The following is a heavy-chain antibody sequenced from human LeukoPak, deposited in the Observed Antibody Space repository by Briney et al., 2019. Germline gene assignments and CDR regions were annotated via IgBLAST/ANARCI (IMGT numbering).Heavy chain of an antibody. D-gene: IGHD2-2*01. Sequence: GGSLRLSCAASGFTFRSYAMSWVRQAPGKGLEWVSGISDTGGSTYYADSVKGRFTISRDNSKNTLYLQINNVSAEDTALYYCAKSSDGSTSFDYWGQGALVTVSS. V-gene: IGHV3-23*01. J-gene: IGHJ4*02. CDR1: GFTFRSYA. CDR3: AKSSDGSTSFDY. CDR2: ISDTGGST.